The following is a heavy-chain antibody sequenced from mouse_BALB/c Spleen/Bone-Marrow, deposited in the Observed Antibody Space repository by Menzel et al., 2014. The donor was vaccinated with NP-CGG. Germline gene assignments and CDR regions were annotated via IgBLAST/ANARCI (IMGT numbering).Heavy chain of an antibody. CDR2: IWKKGNT. CDR1: GFSLTTYG. J-gene: IGHJ2*01. V-gene: IGHV2-5*01. CDR3: AKNRGDGYFDY. Sequence: VKLMESGPGLVQPSQCLSITCTVSGFSLTTYGVHWVRQSPGKGLEWLGVIWKKGNTDYNAPFMSRLSITKDNSKSQVVFKMNSLQADDTAIYYCAKNRGDGYFDYWGQGTTLTVSS. D-gene: IGHD3-1*01.